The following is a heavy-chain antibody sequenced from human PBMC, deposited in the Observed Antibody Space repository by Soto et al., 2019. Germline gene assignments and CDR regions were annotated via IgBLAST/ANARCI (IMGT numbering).Heavy chain of an antibody. CDR2: IFYSGST. Sequence: SETLSLTCTVSGGSISSSSYYWAWIRQPPGKGLEWIGSIFYSGSTYYNPSLESRVTISVDTSQNHFSLRLTSVTAADTAVYLCARGYCSAGSCYSLDYWGQGTLVTVSS. D-gene: IGHD2-15*01. CDR3: ARGYCSAGSCYSLDY. CDR1: GGSISSSSYY. V-gene: IGHV4-39*02. J-gene: IGHJ4*02.